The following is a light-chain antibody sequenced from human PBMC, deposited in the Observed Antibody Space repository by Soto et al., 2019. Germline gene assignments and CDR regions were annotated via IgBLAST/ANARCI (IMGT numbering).Light chain of an antibody. V-gene: IGLV2-14*02. J-gene: IGLJ1*01. CDR2: DVS. CDR3: SSYTSSSTLV. Sequence: QSVLTQPVSVSGSPGQSITISCTGTSSDVGSYNLVSWYQQHPGKAPKLMVYDVSNRPSGVSNRFSGSKSGNTASLTISGLQAEDEADYYCSSYTSSSTLVFGTGTKVTVL. CDR1: SSDVGSYNL.